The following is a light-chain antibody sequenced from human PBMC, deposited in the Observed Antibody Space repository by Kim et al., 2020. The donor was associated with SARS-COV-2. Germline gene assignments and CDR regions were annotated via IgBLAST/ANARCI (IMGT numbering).Light chain of an antibody. J-gene: IGKJ5*01. CDR1: QSVSSSY. CDR3: QQYGST. Sequence: PSLSPGESATLSCRASQSVSSSYLAWYQQKPGQAPRLLIYGASSRATGIPDRFSGSGSGTDFTLTISRLEPEDFAVYYCQQYGSTFGQGTRLEIK. V-gene: IGKV3-20*01. CDR2: GAS.